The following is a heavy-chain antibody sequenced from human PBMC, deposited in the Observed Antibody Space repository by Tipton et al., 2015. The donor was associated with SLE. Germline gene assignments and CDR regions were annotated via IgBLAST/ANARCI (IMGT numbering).Heavy chain of an antibody. CDR1: GLKFSDAW. CDR2: IRSGGTV. Sequence: SLRLSCIVSGLKFSDAWMSWVRQAPGKGLEWIGRIRSGGTVDYAAPLKDRFTISRDDSKSTMYVEVNSLESEDTGVYYCTWESTMYFSKDVWGQGTTVTVSS. CDR3: TWESTMYFSKDV. D-gene: IGHD4/OR15-4a*01. J-gene: IGHJ6*02. V-gene: IGHV3-15*01.